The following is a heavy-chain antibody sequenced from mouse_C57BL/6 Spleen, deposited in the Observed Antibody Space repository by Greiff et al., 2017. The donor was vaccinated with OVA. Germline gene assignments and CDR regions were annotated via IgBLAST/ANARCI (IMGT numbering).Heavy chain of an antibody. V-gene: IGHV14-1*01. D-gene: IGHD2-1*01. CDR3: TGYYGNAWFAY. CDR2: IDPEDGDT. Sequence: EVQLQQSGAELVRPGASVKLSCTASGFNIKDYYMHWVKQRPEQGLEWIGRIDPEDGDTEYAPKFQGKATMTADTSSNTAYLQLSSLTSEDTAVYYWTGYYGNAWFAYWGQGTLVTVSA. CDR1: GFNIKDYY. J-gene: IGHJ3*01.